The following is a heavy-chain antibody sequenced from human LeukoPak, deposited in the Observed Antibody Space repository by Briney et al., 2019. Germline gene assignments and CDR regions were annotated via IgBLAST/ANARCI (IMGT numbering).Heavy chain of an antibody. Sequence: SETLTLTCAVYGGSFSGYYWSWIRQPPGKGLEWIGEINHSGSTNYNPSLKSRVTISVDTSKNQFSLKLSSVTAADTAVYYCARGGWRYLLYYDMDVWGQGTTVTVSS. CDR2: INHSGST. CDR1: GGSFSGYY. CDR3: ARGGWRYLLYYDMDV. J-gene: IGHJ6*02. D-gene: IGHD3-9*01. V-gene: IGHV4-34*01.